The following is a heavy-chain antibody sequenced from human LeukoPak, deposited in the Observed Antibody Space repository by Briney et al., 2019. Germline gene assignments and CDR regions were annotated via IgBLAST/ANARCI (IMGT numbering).Heavy chain of an antibody. CDR1: GGTFSSYA. Sequence: SVKVSCKASGGTFSSYAISWVRQAPGQGLEWMGRIIPIFGTANYAQKFQGRVTITTDESTSTAYMELSSLRSEDTAVYYCAGMVVAAMYYFDYWGQGTLVTVSS. CDR3: AGMVVAAMYYFDY. CDR2: IIPIFGTA. V-gene: IGHV1-69*05. J-gene: IGHJ4*02. D-gene: IGHD2-15*01.